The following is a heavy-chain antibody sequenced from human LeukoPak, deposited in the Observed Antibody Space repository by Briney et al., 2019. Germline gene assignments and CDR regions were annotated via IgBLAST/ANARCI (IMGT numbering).Heavy chain of an antibody. CDR3: ARLSAYYYGSFFYYYMDV. V-gene: IGHV3-23*01. D-gene: IGHD3-10*01. CDR2: ISSTGGTA. CDR1: GFTFSSYG. Sequence: GGTLRLSCAASGFTFSSYGMSWVRQAPGKGLEWVSAISSTGGTAYYADSVKGRFTISRDNSKNTLYLQMNSLRAEDTALYYCARLSAYYYGSFFYYYMDVWGKGTTVTVSS. J-gene: IGHJ6*03.